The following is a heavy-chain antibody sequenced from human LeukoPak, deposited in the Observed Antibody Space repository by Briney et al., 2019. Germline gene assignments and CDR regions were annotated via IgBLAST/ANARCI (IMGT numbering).Heavy chain of an antibody. V-gene: IGHV1-46*01. CDR1: GYTFINYY. CDR3: ARGRGIAVVGGDY. D-gene: IGHD6-19*01. Sequence: GASVKVSCKASGYTFINYYLHWVRQAPGQGLEWMGIINPSGGSRTYAQKFQGRVTMTRNTSISTAYMELSSLRSEDTAVYYCARGRGIAVVGGDYWGQGTLVTVSS. J-gene: IGHJ4*02. CDR2: INPSGGSR.